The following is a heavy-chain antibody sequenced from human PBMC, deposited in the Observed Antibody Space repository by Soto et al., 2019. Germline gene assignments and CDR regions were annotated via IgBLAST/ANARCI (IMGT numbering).Heavy chain of an antibody. J-gene: IGHJ3*02. D-gene: IGHD3-10*01. CDR2: IIPIFGTA. V-gene: IGHV1-69*13. CDR3: ARDREYYGSGSYAAFDI. CDR1: GGTFSSYA. Sequence: SVKVSCKASGGTFSSYAISWVRQAPGQGLELMGGIIPIFGTANYAQKFQGRVTITADESTSTAYTELSSLRSEDTAVYYCARDREYYGSGSYAAFDIWVQGTMVTVSS.